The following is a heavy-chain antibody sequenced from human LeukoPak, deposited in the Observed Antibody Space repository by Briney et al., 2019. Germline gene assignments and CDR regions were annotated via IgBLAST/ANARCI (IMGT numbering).Heavy chain of an antibody. V-gene: IGHV1-24*01. CDR2: FDPEDGET. CDR1: GYTLTELS. D-gene: IGHD3-10*01. J-gene: IGHJ4*02. CDR3: ATGGGKRSLWFGELLGHY. Sequence: ASVKVSCKVSGYTLTELSMHWVRQAPGKGLEWMGGFDPEDGETIYAQKFQGRVTMTEDTSTDTAYMELSSLRSEDTAVYYCATGGGKRSLWFGELLGHYWGQGTLVTVSS.